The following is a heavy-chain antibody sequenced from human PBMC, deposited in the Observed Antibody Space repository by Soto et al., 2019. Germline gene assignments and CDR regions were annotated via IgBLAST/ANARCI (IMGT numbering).Heavy chain of an antibody. CDR1: GFIFEDFA. V-gene: IGHV3-9*01. CDR2: ISWNSATL. CDR3: AKDVGSYYYDTSAYLYDY. D-gene: IGHD3-22*01. J-gene: IGHJ4*02. Sequence: DVQLVESGGGLVQPGGSVRLSCVGSGFIFEDFAMNWVRQVPGKGLEWVSGISWNSATLAYADSVKGRFIVSRDNAKNILYLHMNSLRAEDAALYYCAKDVGSYYYDTSAYLYDYWGQGTLVTVYS.